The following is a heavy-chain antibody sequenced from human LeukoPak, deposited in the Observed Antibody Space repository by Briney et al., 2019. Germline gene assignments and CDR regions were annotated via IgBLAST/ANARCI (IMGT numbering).Heavy chain of an antibody. J-gene: IGHJ4*02. Sequence: SGGSLRLSCAASGFAFRDFSMHWVRQAPGKGLEWVSLISGDGGTTHYADSVKGRFTISRDNSKNTLYLQMNSLRAEDTAVYYCARDRATVVTYYFDYWGQGTLVTVSS. CDR2: ISGDGGTT. CDR1: GFAFRDFS. V-gene: IGHV3-43*02. CDR3: ARDRATVVTYYFDY. D-gene: IGHD4-23*01.